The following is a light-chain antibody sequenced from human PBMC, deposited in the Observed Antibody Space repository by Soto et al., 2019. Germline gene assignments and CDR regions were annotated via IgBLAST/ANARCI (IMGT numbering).Light chain of an antibody. CDR1: SSDVGSYDL. V-gene: IGLV2-23*02. J-gene: IGLJ2*01. Sequence: QSALTQPASVSGSPGQSITISCTGTSSDVGSYDLVSWYQQHPGKAPKLMIYEVSKRPSGVSNHFSGSKSGNTASLTISGLQAEDEAGYYCCSYAGSSAVVFGGGTTLTVL. CDR3: CSYAGSSAVV. CDR2: EVS.